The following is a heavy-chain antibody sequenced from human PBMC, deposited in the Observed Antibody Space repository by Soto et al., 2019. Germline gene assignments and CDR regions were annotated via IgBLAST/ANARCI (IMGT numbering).Heavy chain of an antibody. J-gene: IGHJ4*02. CDR2: IYYSATT. Sequence: PSGTLSLTCTVSGGSISSYYWSWIRQPPGKGLEWIGYIYYSATTNYNPSLKSRVTISVDTSKNQFSLKLSSVTAADTAVYYCARGPSGDIVVVVAATHFDYWGQGTLVTVSS. D-gene: IGHD2-15*01. V-gene: IGHV4-59*12. CDR3: ARGPSGDIVVVVAATHFDY. CDR1: GGSISSYY.